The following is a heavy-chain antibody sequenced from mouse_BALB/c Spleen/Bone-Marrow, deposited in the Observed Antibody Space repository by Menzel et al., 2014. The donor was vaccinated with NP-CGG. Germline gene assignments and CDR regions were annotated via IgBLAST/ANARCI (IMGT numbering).Heavy chain of an antibody. CDR2: IRNKAKGYTT. CDR3: ARDSNYGNYWYFDV. CDR1: GFTFTDYY. D-gene: IGHD2-1*01. J-gene: IGHJ1*01. V-gene: IGHV7-3*02. Sequence: EVKLVESGGGLVQPGGSLRLSCATSGFTFTDYYMSWVRQPPGKALEWLGFIRNKAKGYTTEYSASVKGRFTISRDNSQSILYLQMNTLGAEDSATYYCARDSNYGNYWYFDVWGAGTTVTVSS.